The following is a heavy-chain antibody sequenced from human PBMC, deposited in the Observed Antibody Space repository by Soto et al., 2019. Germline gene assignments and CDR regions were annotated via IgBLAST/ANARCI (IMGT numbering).Heavy chain of an antibody. Sequence: PSETLSLTCNVSGVSITRGEYYWSWVRQSPGKGLEWIGYIYFSGSTSYNPSLKRRATISIDTSKSQFSLKLSSVTAADTAVYSCFRDYERGRSYYFGMDVWGRGTTVTVSS. CDR3: FRDYERGRSYYFGMDV. D-gene: IGHD3-16*01. V-gene: IGHV4-30-4*01. J-gene: IGHJ6*02. CDR2: IYFSGST. CDR1: GVSITRGEYY.